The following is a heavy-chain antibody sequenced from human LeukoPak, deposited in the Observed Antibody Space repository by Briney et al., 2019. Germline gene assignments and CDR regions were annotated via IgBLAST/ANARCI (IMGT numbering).Heavy chain of an antibody. Sequence: PGGSLRLSCTASGFTFTTYWMSWVRQAPGKGLEWVANIKQDGNEKYYVDSVKGRFTISRDNAKNSLDLQMNSLRAEDTAVCYCAKSRSGSANWALQIFDNWGQGALVTVSS. CDR3: AKSRSGSANWALQIFDN. J-gene: IGHJ4*02. D-gene: IGHD1-1*01. V-gene: IGHV3-7*01. CDR1: GFTFTTYW. CDR2: IKQDGNEK.